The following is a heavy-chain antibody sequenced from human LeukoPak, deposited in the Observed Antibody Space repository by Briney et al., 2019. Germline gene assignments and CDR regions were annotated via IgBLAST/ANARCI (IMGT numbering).Heavy chain of an antibody. CDR3: ASLIRSRFEF. V-gene: IGHV4-59*01. CDR2: IYYSGST. J-gene: IGHJ5*01. CDR1: GGSISTFY. D-gene: IGHD3-3*01. Sequence: SETLSLTCTVSGGSISTFYWAWIRQPPGKGLEWIAYIYYSGSTNYNPSLKSRVAISVDTSKNQFSLKLRSVTAADTAVYYCASLIRSRFEFWGQGILVTVSS.